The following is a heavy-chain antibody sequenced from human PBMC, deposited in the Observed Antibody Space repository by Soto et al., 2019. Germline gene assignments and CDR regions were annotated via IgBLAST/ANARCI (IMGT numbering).Heavy chain of an antibody. CDR3: TRDRVVVTAILDY. CDR1: GCTFSSYW. CDR2: INSDGSST. D-gene: IGHD2-21*02. J-gene: IGHJ4*02. Sequence: EVQLVESGGGLVQPGGSLRLSCAASGCTFSSYWMHWVRQAPGKGLVWVSRINSDGSSTSYADSVKGRFTISRDNAKYMLYLQMNSLRAEDTAVYYCTRDRVVVTAILDYWGQGTLVTVSS. V-gene: IGHV3-74*01.